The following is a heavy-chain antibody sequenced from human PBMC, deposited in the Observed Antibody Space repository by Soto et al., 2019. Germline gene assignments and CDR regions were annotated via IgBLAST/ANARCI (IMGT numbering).Heavy chain of an antibody. CDR3: AREGSVNTYWYLDL. CDR1: GFTFSPYA. Sequence: EVQLWQSGGGLVQPGGSLRLSCAASGFTFSPYAMNWVRQAPGKGLEWVSGISGTGSRTLYANSVKGRFTISRDNSKDTLNLQMNSLRDEDTAVYYCAREGSVNTYWYLDLLGRGNLVTGSS. J-gene: IGHJ2*01. CDR2: ISGTGSRT. D-gene: IGHD4-17*01. V-gene: IGHV3-23*01.